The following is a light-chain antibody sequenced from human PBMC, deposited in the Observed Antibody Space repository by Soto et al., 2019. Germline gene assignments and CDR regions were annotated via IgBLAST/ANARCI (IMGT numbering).Light chain of an antibody. CDR2: EVS. CDR3: SSYASSRAYV. V-gene: IGLV2-14*01. Sequence: QSVLTQPASVSGSPGQSITISCTGTSSDVGGYNYVSWYQQQSGKAPKLMIHEVSNRPSGVSNRFSGSTSGNTASLTISGLQAEDEDDYYCSSYASSRAYVFGIGTKVTVL. J-gene: IGLJ1*01. CDR1: SSDVGGYNY.